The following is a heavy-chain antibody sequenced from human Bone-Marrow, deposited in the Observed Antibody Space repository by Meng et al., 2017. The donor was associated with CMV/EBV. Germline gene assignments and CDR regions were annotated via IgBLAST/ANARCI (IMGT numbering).Heavy chain of an antibody. CDR2: IRGSGGST. D-gene: IGHD3-22*01. V-gene: IGHV3-23*01. CDR3: AKEKYYYDSSGYYSDAFDI. J-gene: IGHJ3*02. Sequence: FSSYAMSWVRPAPGKGLDWVSAIRGSGGSTYYADSVKGRFTISRDNSKNTLYLQMNSLRAEDTAVYYCAKEKYYYDSSGYYSDAFDIWGRGTMVTVSS. CDR1: FSSYA.